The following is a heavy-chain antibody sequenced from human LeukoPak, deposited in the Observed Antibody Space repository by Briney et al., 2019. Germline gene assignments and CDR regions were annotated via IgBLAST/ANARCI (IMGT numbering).Heavy chain of an antibody. V-gene: IGHV4-30-2*01. CDR3: ARLRNYYDSSGSTPSYYYYGMDV. Sequence: PSQTLSLTCAVSGGSISSGGCSWSWIRQPPGKGLEWIGYIYHSGSAYYNPSLKSRVTISVDRSKNQFSLKLSSVTAADTAVYYCARLRNYYDSSGSTPSYYYYGMDVWGQGTTVTVSS. CDR2: IYHSGSA. D-gene: IGHD3-22*01. J-gene: IGHJ6*02. CDR1: GGSISSGGCS.